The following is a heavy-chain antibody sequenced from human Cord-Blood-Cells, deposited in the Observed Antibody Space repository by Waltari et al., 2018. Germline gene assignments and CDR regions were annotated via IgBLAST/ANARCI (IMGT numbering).Heavy chain of an antibody. CDR2: IYYHGST. CDR1: GGSISSYY. Sequence: QVQLQESGPGLVKPSAALSLPCTVTGGSISSYYWCWIRQPPGKGLEWIGYIYYHGSTNYIPSLKSRLTISVDTSKNQFSLKLSSVTAAGTAVYYCARDKEYQLLQGDNAFDIWGQGTMVTVSS. D-gene: IGHD2-2*01. J-gene: IGHJ3*02. V-gene: IGHV4-59*01. CDR3: ARDKEYQLLQGDNAFDI.